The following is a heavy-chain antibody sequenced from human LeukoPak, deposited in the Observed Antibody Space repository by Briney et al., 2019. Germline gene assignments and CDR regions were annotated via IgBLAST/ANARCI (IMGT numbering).Heavy chain of an antibody. Sequence: GGSLRLSCAASGFTFSSYTMNWVRLAPGKGLEWVSSISRSNIYKYYADSVKGRFTISRDNAKNSLYLQMNSLKTEDTAVYYCTPEGALEPDYWGQGTLVTVSS. V-gene: IGHV3-21*03. CDR1: GFTFSSYT. J-gene: IGHJ4*02. D-gene: IGHD1-1*01. CDR3: TPEGALEPDY. CDR2: ISRSNIYK.